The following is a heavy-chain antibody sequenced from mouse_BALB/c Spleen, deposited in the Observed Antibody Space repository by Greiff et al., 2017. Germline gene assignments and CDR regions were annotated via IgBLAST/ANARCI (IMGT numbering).Heavy chain of an antibody. CDR1: GYSITSDYA. J-gene: IGHJ1*01. CDR3: ARFPYYGSSPWYFDV. CDR2: ISYSGST. V-gene: IGHV3-2*02. D-gene: IGHD1-1*01. Sequence: DVQLVESGPGLVKPSQSLSLTCTVTGYSITSDYAWNWIRQFPGNKLEWMGYISYSGSTSYNPSLKSRISITRDTSKNQFFLQLNSVTTEDTATYYCARFPYYGSSPWYFDVWGAGTTVTVSS.